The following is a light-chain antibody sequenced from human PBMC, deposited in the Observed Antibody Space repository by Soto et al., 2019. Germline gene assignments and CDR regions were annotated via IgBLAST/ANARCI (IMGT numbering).Light chain of an antibody. CDR1: QSVNTW. CDR2: KAS. V-gene: IGKV1-5*03. CDR3: QQYNHWYS. Sequence: DIQMTQSPSTLSASFGDTVTITCQASQSVNTWLAWYQQKPGQAPKLLIYKASTLQSGVPLRFSGRGSGTEFTLTINSLQPDDFATYYCQQYNHWYSFGQGTKLEIK. J-gene: IGKJ2*03.